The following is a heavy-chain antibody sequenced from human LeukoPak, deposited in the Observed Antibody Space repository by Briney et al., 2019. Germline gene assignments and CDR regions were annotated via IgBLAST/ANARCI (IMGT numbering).Heavy chain of an antibody. CDR1: GYIYTSYW. D-gene: IGHD2-2*02. CDR2: IIPIFGTA. J-gene: IGHJ6*03. Sequence: KISCNSSGYIYTSYWISWVRQAPGQGLEWMGGIIPIFGTANYAQKFQGRVTITADESTSTAYMELSSLRSEDTAVYYCARSSRYCSSTSCYRSDMDVWGKGTTVTVSS. CDR3: ARSSRYCSSTSCYRSDMDV. V-gene: IGHV1-69*01.